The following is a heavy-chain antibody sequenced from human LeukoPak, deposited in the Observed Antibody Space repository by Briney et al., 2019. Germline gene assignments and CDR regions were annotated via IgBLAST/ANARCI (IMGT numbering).Heavy chain of an antibody. CDR2: ISGSGGST. CDR1: RFTFSSYA. Sequence: GGSLRLSCAASRFTFSSYAMSWVRQAPGKGLEWVSAISGSGGSTYYADSVKGRFTISRDNSKNTLYLQMNSLRAEDTAVYYCANPSATFISYYYYGMDVWGQGTTVTVSS. J-gene: IGHJ6*02. V-gene: IGHV3-23*01. D-gene: IGHD2-15*01. CDR3: ANPSATFISYYYYGMDV.